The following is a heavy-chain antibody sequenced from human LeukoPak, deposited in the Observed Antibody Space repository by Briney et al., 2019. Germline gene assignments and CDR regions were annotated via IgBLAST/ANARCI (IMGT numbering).Heavy chain of an antibody. CDR3: ARDVGGAGSH. D-gene: IGHD3-10*01. CDR2: IDEHGTTI. J-gene: IGHJ4*02. CDR1: GFTFSRYW. Sequence: VGSLRLSCAASGFTFSRYWMHWVRQAPGEGLVWVSRIDEHGTTIDYADSVRDRFTISRDNAKNTLYLHMNSLRAEDTAMYYCARDVGGAGSHWGQGSLVTVSS. V-gene: IGHV3-74*01.